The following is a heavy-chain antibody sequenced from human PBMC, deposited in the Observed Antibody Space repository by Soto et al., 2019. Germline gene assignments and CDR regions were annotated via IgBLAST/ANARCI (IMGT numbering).Heavy chain of an antibody. CDR3: ATLGGNLGAFDY. CDR1: GFTFGNAW. D-gene: IGHD3-16*01. V-gene: IGHV3-15*01. CDR2: IKSRADGGTA. Sequence: EVQLVESGGGLVKPGGSLRLSCAASGFTFGNAWMSWVRQAPGKGLEWVGRIKSRADGGTADHAAPVKGRFAISRDDSKNTLYLQMNSLKTEDTVVYYCATLGGNLGAFDYWGQGTLVTVSS. J-gene: IGHJ4*02.